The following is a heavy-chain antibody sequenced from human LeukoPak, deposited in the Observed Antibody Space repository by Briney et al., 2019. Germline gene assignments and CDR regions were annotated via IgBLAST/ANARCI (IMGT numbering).Heavy chain of an antibody. CDR2: IKSKTDGGTT. V-gene: IGHV3-15*01. Sequence: GGSLRLSCAASGFTFSSYAMSWVRQAPGKGLEWVGRIKSKTDGGTTDYAAPVKGRFTISRDDSKNTLYLQMNSLKTEDTAVYYCTTDPGDYGWGDYYYGMDVWGQGTTVTVSS. CDR3: TTDPGDYGWGDYYYGMDV. J-gene: IGHJ6*02. CDR1: GFTFSSYA. D-gene: IGHD4-17*01.